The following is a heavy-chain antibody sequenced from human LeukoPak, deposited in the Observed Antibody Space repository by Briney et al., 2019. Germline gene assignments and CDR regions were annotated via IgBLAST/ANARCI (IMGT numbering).Heavy chain of an antibody. CDR2: ISSSGSTI. D-gene: IGHD1-1*01. J-gene: IGHJ5*02. CDR1: GFTFSDYY. CDR3: AKSRSGSANWALQIFDN. V-gene: IGHV3-11*01. Sequence: GGSLRLSCAASGFTFSDYYMNWIRQAPGKGLEWVSYISSSGSTIYYADSVKGRFAISRDNSNNTLYVQMNSLRAGDTAVYYCAKSRSGSANWALQIFDNWGQGTLVTVSS.